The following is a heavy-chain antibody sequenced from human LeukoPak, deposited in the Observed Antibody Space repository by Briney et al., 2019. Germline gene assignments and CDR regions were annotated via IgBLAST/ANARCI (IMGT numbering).Heavy chain of an antibody. D-gene: IGHD3-10*01. Sequence: SETLSLTCAVYGGSLTTHWWTWIRQSAGRELEWVGEINHSGHTNYNPSFESRLTVSIDKSKNQFSLRLSSVTAADTAIYYCARGRVYFRDLTSLRGVIPFDSWGQGTPVIVSS. CDR1: GGSLTTHW. J-gene: IGHJ4*02. V-gene: IGHV4-34*01. CDR2: INHSGHT. CDR3: ARGRVYFRDLTSLRGVIPFDS.